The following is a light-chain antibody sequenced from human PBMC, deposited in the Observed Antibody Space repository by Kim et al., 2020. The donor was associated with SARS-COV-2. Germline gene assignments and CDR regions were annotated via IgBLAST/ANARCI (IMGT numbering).Light chain of an antibody. V-gene: IGLV3-19*01. J-gene: IGLJ2*01. Sequence: SSELTQDPAVSVALGQTVRITCQGDSLSSFYATWYQQKPGQAPILVIYGKNNRPSWIPDRFSGSSSGNTASLTITGTQAGDEADYYCYSLDCNDNVVFGG. CDR1: SLSSFY. CDR3: YSLDCNDNVV. CDR2: GKN.